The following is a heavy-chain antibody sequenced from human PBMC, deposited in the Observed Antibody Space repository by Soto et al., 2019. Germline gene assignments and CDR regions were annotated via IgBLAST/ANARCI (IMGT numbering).Heavy chain of an antibody. J-gene: IGHJ6*02. CDR2: IKQDGSEE. D-gene: IGHD6-19*01. CDR3: ARDGDASGWYHYGMDV. CDR1: GFSLSSYW. Sequence: GGSLRLSCAASGFSLSSYWMNWVRQAPGKGLEWVANIKQDGSEEYYVDSVKGRFFISRDNAKNSLYLQVNSLRAEDTAVYYCARDGDASGWYHYGMDVWGQGTMVTVSS. V-gene: IGHV3-7*01.